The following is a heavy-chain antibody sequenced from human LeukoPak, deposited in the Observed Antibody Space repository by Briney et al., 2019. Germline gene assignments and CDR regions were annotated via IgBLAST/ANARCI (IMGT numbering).Heavy chain of an antibody. CDR2: ISGSDDST. CDR1: GFTFSSYT. D-gene: IGHD6-19*01. V-gene: IGHV3-23*01. Sequence: PGGSLRLSCATSGFTFSSYTMNWVRQAPGKGLEWVSGISGSDDSTYYADSVKGRFTISRDNSKNTLYLQMNSLRVEDTAVYYCAKDPPGAGPDFDCWGQGTLVTVSS. CDR3: AKDPPGAGPDFDC. J-gene: IGHJ4*02.